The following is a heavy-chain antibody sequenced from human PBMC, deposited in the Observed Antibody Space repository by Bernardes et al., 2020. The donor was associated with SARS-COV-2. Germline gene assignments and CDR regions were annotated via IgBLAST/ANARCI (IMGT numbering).Heavy chain of an antibody. CDR2: ISGDGSLR. V-gene: IGHV3-7*01. J-gene: IGHJ5*02. Sequence: GGSLRLSCAASGFTFSSYWMSWVRQAPGKGLEWVSTISGDGSLRSSMESLGGRFTISRDNAKNLLYLQMDSLRVEDTGVYYCARVDDVTGRDLWSQGTLVTVSS. CDR1: GFTFSSYW. D-gene: IGHD3-9*01. CDR3: ARVDDVTGRDL.